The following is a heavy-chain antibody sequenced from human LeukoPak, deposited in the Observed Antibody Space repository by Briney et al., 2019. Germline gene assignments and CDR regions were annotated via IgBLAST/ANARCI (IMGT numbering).Heavy chain of an antibody. CDR1: GGTFSSYA. J-gene: IGHJ6*03. CDR2: IIPIFGTA. CDR3: ARAIAARLGPQLYYYYYYMDV. D-gene: IGHD6-6*01. Sequence: GASVKVSCKASGGTFSSYAISWVRQAPGQGLEWMGGIIPIFGTANYAQKFQGRVTITADKSTSTAYMELSSLRSEDTAVYYCARAIAARLGPQLYYYYYYMDVWGKGTTVTVSS. V-gene: IGHV1-69*06.